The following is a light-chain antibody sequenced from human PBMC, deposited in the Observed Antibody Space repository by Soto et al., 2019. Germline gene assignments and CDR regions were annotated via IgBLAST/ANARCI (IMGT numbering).Light chain of an antibody. V-gene: IGKV1-6*01. Sequence: AIQMTQSPSSLSASVGDRVTISCRASQGIGNALGWYQQKPGKPPKVLIYGASKLQSGVPPRFSGSGSGTGFTLAISSLQSEHSSIYYCLHYINYPLTFGQGTKVDIK. J-gene: IGKJ1*01. CDR2: GAS. CDR1: QGIGNA. CDR3: LHYINYPLT.